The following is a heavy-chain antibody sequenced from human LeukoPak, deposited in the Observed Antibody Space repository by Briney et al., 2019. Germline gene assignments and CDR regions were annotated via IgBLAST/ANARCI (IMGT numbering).Heavy chain of an antibody. CDR1: GYTFTSYG. CDR2: ISAYNGNT. CDR3: ARSITMVRGALPYYFDY. D-gene: IGHD3-10*01. V-gene: IGHV1-18*01. J-gene: IGHJ4*02. Sequence: ASVKVSCKASGYTFTSYGISWVRQAPGQGLEWMGWISAYNGNTNYAQMLQGRVTMTTDTSTSTAYMELRSLRSDDTAVYYCARSITMVRGALPYYFDYWGQGTLVTVSS.